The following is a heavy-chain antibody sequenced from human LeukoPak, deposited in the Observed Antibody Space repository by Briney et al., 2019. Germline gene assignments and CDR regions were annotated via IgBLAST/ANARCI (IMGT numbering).Heavy chain of an antibody. V-gene: IGHV3-30*18. D-gene: IGHD2-2*01. CDR2: VSYEGTIK. J-gene: IGHJ4*02. CDR3: AKDSYQLPFDY. CDR1: GFAFSNFA. Sequence: PGGSLRLSCAASGFAFSNFAMHWVRQAPGKGLEWVAVVSYEGTIKYYSDSAKGRFTISRDNSKNSLYLQMNSLRAEDTAVYYCAKDSYQLPFDYWGQGTLVTVSS.